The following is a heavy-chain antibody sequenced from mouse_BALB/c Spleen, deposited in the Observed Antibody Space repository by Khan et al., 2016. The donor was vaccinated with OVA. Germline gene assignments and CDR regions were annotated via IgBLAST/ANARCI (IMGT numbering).Heavy chain of an antibody. CDR3: ARRGLRWDFDY. CDR2: INPSTGYT. D-gene: IGHD1-1*01. Sequence: QVQLKQSGAELAKPGAPVKMSCKASGYTFINYWILWVKQRPGQGLEWIGYINPSTGYTEYNQNFKDKATLTADKSSSTAYMQLSSLTSEDSAVYYCARRGLRWDFDYWGQGTTLTVSS. CDR1: GYTFINYW. V-gene: IGHV1-7*01. J-gene: IGHJ2*01.